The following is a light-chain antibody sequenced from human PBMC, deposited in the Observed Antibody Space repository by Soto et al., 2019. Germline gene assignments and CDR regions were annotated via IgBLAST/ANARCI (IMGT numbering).Light chain of an antibody. J-gene: IGKJ5*01. CDR3: QQRKNWPPIT. V-gene: IGKV3-11*01. Sequence: EIELTQSPATLSLSPGETATRSCRASQNVDKFLAWYQQRPGQPPRLLIFDSSNRATGVPVRFSGSGSGTVFTLTIGSLEPEDSAVYYCQQRKNWPPITFGQGTRLENK. CDR1: QNVDKF. CDR2: DSS.